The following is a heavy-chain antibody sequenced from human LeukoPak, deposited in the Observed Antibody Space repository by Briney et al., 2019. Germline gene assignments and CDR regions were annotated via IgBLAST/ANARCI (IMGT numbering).Heavy chain of an antibody. Sequence: GASVEVSCTASGYTFTGYYFHWVRQAPGQGLEWMGWINPNSGGTNYAQKFQGRVTMTRDTSSSTVYMELSRLTSDDTAVYYCARDSTMAGPEGIDYWGQGTLVTVSS. CDR2: INPNSGGT. CDR3: ARDSTMAGPEGIDY. V-gene: IGHV1-2*02. CDR1: GYTFTGYY. D-gene: IGHD5-24*01. J-gene: IGHJ4*02.